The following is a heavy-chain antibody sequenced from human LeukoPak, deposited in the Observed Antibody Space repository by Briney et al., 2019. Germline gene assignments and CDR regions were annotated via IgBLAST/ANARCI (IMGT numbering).Heavy chain of an antibody. CDR3: ATPAELVVVNAFDY. D-gene: IGHD3-22*01. CDR1: GYTFTGYY. V-gene: IGHV1-2*02. J-gene: IGHJ4*02. Sequence: ASVKVSCKASGYTFTGYYMHWVRQAPGQGLEWMGWINSNSGGTNYAQKFQGRVTMTRDTSISTAYMELSRLRSEDPAVYYCATPAELVVVNAFDYWGQGTLVTVSS. CDR2: INSNSGGT.